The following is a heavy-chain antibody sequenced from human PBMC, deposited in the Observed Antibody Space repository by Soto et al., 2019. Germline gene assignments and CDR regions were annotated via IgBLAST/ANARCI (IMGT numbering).Heavy chain of an antibody. V-gene: IGHV3-23*01. Sequence: GGSLRLSCAASGFTFSSYAMSWVRQAPGKGLEWVSAISGSGGSTYYADSVKGRFTISRDNSKNTLYLQMNSLRAEDTAVYYCAKAYKSYCSSTSCYPYYYMDVWGKGTTVTVSS. CDR2: ISGSGGST. CDR3: AKAYKSYCSSTSCYPYYYMDV. D-gene: IGHD2-2*01. CDR1: GFTFSSYA. J-gene: IGHJ6*03.